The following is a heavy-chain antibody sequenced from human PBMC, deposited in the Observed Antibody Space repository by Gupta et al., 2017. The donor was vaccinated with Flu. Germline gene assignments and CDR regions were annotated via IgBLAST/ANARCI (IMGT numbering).Heavy chain of an antibody. CDR3: AKGGHMSPFDY. CDR2: ISGADGGYT. Sequence: EVRLLESGGGLLQPGGSLRLSYAVSGLTFTNYAMTWVRQAPGKGLEWVSTISGADGGYTFYADSVKGRFTISRDNSKNTFHLEMNSLRAEDTAVYYCAKGGHMSPFDYWGQGTLVTVSS. V-gene: IGHV3-23*01. J-gene: IGHJ4*02. CDR1: GLTFTNYA. D-gene: IGHD2-21*01.